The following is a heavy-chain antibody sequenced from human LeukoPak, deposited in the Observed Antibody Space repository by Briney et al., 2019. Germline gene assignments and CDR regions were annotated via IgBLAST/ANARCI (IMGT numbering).Heavy chain of an antibody. D-gene: IGHD6-19*01. CDR1: GFNFRDYG. Sequence: GGSLRLSCEASGFNFRDYGMNWVRQAPGKGLEWVSGITASARTTYYADSVKGRFTIYSDNSKNTLSHQMSSLRAEDTAVYYCAKDLDGSGMYGGTDSWGQGTPVTVSS. CDR2: ITASARTT. V-gene: IGHV3-23*01. CDR3: AKDLDGSGMYGGTDS. J-gene: IGHJ4*02.